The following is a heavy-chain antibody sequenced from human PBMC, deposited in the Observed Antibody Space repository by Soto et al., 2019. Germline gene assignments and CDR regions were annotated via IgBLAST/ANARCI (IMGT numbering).Heavy chain of an antibody. CDR2: ISYGGGTT. V-gene: IGHV3-23*01. J-gene: IGHJ4*02. CDR1: EFTFSNYA. Sequence: PGGSLRLSCAASEFTFSNYAMSWVRQAPGKGLEWVSAISYGGGTTYYADSVKGRFTISRDNSKNTLYLQMNSLRAEDTAVYYCAKDRPSHYDILTGYYNIFDYWGQGTLVTVSS. CDR3: AKDRPSHYDILTGYYNIFDY. D-gene: IGHD3-9*01.